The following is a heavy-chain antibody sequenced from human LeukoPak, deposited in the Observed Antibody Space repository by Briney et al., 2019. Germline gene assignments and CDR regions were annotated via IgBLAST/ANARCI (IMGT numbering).Heavy chain of an antibody. CDR3: ARGANVYDYVWGSYRYAPYYFDY. D-gene: IGHD3-16*02. V-gene: IGHV3-48*03. CDR1: GFTFSSYE. Sequence: SGGSLRLSCAASGFTFSSYEMNWVRQAPGKGLEWVSYISSSGSTIYYADSVKGRFTISRDNAKNSLYLQMNSLRAEDTAVYYCARGANVYDYVWGSYRYAPYYFDYWGQGTLVTVSS. J-gene: IGHJ4*02. CDR2: ISSSGSTI.